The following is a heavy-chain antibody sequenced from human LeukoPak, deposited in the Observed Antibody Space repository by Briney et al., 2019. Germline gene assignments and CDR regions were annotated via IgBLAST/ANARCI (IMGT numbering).Heavy chain of an antibody. CDR2: IYPGDSDT. Sequence: GESLKISCKGSGYSFTSYWIGWVRQMPGKGLEWMGIIYPGDSDTRYSPSFQGQVTISADKSISTAYLQWSSLKASDTAMYYCARAHYYDSSGYYSSGVTLFDYWGQGTLVTVSS. V-gene: IGHV5-51*01. CDR1: GYSFTSYW. J-gene: IGHJ4*02. CDR3: ARAHYYDSSGYYSSGVTLFDY. D-gene: IGHD3-22*01.